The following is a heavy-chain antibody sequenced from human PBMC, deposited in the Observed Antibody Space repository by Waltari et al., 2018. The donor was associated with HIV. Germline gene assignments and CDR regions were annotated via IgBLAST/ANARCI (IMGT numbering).Heavy chain of an antibody. CDR3: AREAAAGTP. Sequence: EVQLRESGGGLVKPGGSLRLSCAAYGPPFSTYSLNWVRQAPGKGLEWVSSISSSSSYIYYADSVKGRFTISRDNAKNSLYLQMNSLRAEDTAVYYCAREAAAGTPWGQGTLVTVSS. CDR1: GPPFSTYS. V-gene: IGHV3-21*01. J-gene: IGHJ5*02. CDR2: ISSSSSYI. D-gene: IGHD6-13*01.